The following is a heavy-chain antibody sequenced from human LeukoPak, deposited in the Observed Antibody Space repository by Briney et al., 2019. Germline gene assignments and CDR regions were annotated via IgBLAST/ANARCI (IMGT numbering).Heavy chain of an antibody. CDR3: ARAIRL. D-gene: IGHD1-1*01. V-gene: IGHV3-69-1*02. CDR1: GFTFSDYS. CDR2: ITGISDI. Sequence: GGSLRLSCTAFGFTFSDYSVSWVCQGPGKGLEWVSCITGISDIYYADSVKGRFTISRDNAKNSVYLQMNSLRAADTGIYYCARAIRLWGQGTLVTVSS. J-gene: IGHJ4*02.